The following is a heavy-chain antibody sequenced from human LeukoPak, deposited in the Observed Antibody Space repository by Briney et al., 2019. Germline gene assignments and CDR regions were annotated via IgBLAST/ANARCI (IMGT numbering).Heavy chain of an antibody. CDR3: ASLRYFDWSNDY. D-gene: IGHD3-9*01. CDR2: ISAYNGNT. J-gene: IGHJ4*02. Sequence: ASVKVSCKASGYTFTSYGISWVRQAPGQGLEWMGWISAYNGNTNYAQKLQGRVTMTRDTSISTAYMELSRLRSDDTAVYYCASLRYFDWSNDYWGQGTLVTVSS. V-gene: IGHV1-18*01. CDR1: GYTFTSYG.